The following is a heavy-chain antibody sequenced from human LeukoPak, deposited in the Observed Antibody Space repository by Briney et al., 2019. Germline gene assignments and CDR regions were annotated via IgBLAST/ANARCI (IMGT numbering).Heavy chain of an antibody. CDR1: GFTFNDYT. V-gene: IGHV3-11*01. Sequence: GGPLRLSCAASGFTFNDYTMSWMRQAPGKGLEWVSDISGRSRIIFYADSVKGRFTVSRDNGENSLYLQMNSLKDEDTAVYYCARGVSPPNYWGQGTLVTVSS. J-gene: IGHJ4*02. CDR2: ISGRSRII. CDR3: ARGVSPPNY.